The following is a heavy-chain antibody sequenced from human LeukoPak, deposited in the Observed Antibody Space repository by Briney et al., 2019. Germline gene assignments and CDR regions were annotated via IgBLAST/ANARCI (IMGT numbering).Heavy chain of an antibody. D-gene: IGHD2-2*01. CDR2: IKQDGSEK. J-gene: IGHJ4*02. V-gene: IGHV3-7*03. Sequence: GGSLRLSCAASGFTFSSYAMSWVRQAPGKGLEWVANIKQDGSEKYYVDSVKGRFTISRDNAKNSLYLQMNSLRAEDTAVYYCAREVAVPAAPIDYWGQGTLVTVSS. CDR3: AREVAVPAAPIDY. CDR1: GFTFSSYA.